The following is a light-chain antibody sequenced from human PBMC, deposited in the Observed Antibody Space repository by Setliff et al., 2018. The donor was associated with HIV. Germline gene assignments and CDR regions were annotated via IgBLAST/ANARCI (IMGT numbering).Light chain of an antibody. CDR1: SSDVGGYNY. V-gene: IGLV2-14*01. Sequence: QSVLPQPASVSGSPGQSITISCTGTSSDVGGYNYISWYQQHPGKAPKLMIYEVSNRPPGVSNRFSGSKSGNTASLTISGLQAEDEADYYCSSDTSSGTLVVFGGGTKGTVL. J-gene: IGLJ2*01. CDR2: EVS. CDR3: SSDTSSGTLVV.